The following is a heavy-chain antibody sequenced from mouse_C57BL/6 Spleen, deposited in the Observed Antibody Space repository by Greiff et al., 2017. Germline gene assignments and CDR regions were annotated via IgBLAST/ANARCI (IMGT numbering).Heavy chain of an antibody. CDR2: ISYDGSN. CDR1: GYSITSGYY. J-gene: IGHJ3*01. Sequence: ESGPGLVKPSQSLSLTCSVTGYSITSGYYWNWIRQFPGNKLEWMGYISYDGSNNYNPSLKNRIFITRDTSKNQFFLKLNSVTTEDTATYYCALYYDYDGTAWFAYWGQGTLVTVSA. CDR3: ALYYDYDGTAWFAY. D-gene: IGHD2-4*01. V-gene: IGHV3-6*01.